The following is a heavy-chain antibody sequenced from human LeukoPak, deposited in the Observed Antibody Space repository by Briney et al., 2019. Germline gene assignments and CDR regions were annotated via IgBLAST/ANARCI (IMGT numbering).Heavy chain of an antibody. V-gene: IGHV3-21*01. J-gene: IGHJ4*02. CDR1: GFTFSSYS. CDR2: ISSSSSYI. D-gene: IGHD3-3*01. Sequence: PGGSLRLSCAASGFTFSSYSMNWVRQAPGKRLEWVSSISSSSSYIYYADSVKGRFTISRDNAKNSLYLQMNSLRAEDTAVYYCARRFLECLLPDYWGQGTLVTVSS. CDR3: ARRFLECLLPDY.